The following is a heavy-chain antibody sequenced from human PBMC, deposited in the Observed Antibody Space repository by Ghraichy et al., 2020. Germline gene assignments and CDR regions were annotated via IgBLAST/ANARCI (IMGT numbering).Heavy chain of an antibody. CDR3: ARVFRDYAFDY. CDR2: IWYDGSNK. Sequence: GESLNISCAASGFTFSPYGMHWVRQAPGKGLEWVAFIWYDGSNKYNGDSVKGLFTISRDNSKNTLYLQMNSLRAEDTAVYYCARVFRDYAFDYWGQGTLVTVSS. J-gene: IGHJ4*02. V-gene: IGHV3-33*01. CDR1: GFTFSPYG. D-gene: IGHD3-16*01.